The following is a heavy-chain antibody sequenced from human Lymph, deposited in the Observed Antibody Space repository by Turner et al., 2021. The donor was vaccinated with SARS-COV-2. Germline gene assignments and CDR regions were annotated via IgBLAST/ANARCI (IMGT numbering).Heavy chain of an antibody. D-gene: IGHD4-17*01. CDR2: IYSGGST. CDR3: ARVLPYGDYFDY. J-gene: IGHJ4*02. Sequence: EVQLVEFGGGLTQLGGSLRLTRAASGFTVSSNYMTWVRQAPGKGLEWVSLIYSGGSTYYADSVKGRFTISRDNSKSTLYLQMNSLRADDTAVYYCARVLPYGDYFDYWGQGTLVTVSS. V-gene: IGHV3-53*01. CDR1: GFTVSSNY.